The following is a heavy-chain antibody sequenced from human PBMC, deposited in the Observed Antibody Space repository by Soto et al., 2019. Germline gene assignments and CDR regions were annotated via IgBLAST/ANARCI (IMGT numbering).Heavy chain of an antibody. Sequence: SVKVSCKASGGTFSSYAISWVRQAPGQGLEWMGGIIPIFGTANYAQKFQGRVTITADESTSTAYMELSSLRSDDTAVYYCARGLDYAFWSGYPPVPYYYYGMDVWGQGSTVTVSS. CDR1: GGTFSSYA. CDR3: ARGLDYAFWSGYPPVPYYYYGMDV. D-gene: IGHD3-3*01. V-gene: IGHV1-69*13. J-gene: IGHJ6*02. CDR2: IIPIFGTA.